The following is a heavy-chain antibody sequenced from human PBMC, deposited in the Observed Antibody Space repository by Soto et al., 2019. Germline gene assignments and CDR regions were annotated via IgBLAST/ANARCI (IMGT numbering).Heavy chain of an antibody. CDR1: GFTFSSYA. CDR3: AKDLEGSTTTFDY. CDR2: ISGSGGST. Sequence: GGSLRLSCAASGFTFSSYAMSWVRQAPGKGLEWVSAISGSGGSTYYADSVKGRFTISRDNSKNMLYLQMNSLRAEDTAVYYCAKDLEGSTTTFDYWGQGTLVTVSS. D-gene: IGHD2-2*01. J-gene: IGHJ4*02. V-gene: IGHV3-23*01.